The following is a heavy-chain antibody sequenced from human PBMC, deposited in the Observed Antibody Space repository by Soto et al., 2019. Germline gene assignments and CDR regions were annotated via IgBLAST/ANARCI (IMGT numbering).Heavy chain of an antibody. V-gene: IGHV4-30-4*01. Sequence: QVQLQESGPGVVEPSQTLSLTCTVSGGSINNNGYFWSWIRQPPGSGLEWIGHIYNSGSTYSNPSLKRRVTLSVXTSKNQFSLKLSSVTAADTAVYYCARGPSGDKVDYWGQGTLVTVSS. CDR2: IYNSGST. J-gene: IGHJ4*02. CDR3: ARGPSGDKVDY. D-gene: IGHD1-26*01. CDR1: GGSINNNGYF.